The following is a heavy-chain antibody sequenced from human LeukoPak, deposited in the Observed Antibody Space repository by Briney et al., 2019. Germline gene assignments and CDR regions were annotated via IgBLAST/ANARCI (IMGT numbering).Heavy chain of an antibody. CDR3: ARAATQNWFDP. J-gene: IGHJ5*02. V-gene: IGHV3-23*01. Sequence: GGSLRLSCAASGFTFSSYAMSWVRQVPGKGLECVSTITGGGGIIYYADSVKGRFTISRDNSKNTLYLQMNSLRGDDTAEYYCARAATQNWFDPWGQGTLVTVSS. D-gene: IGHD2-15*01. CDR2: ITGGGGII. CDR1: GFTFSSYA.